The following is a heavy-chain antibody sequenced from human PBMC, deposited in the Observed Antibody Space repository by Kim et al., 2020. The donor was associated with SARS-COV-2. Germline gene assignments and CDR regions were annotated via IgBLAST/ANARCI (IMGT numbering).Heavy chain of an antibody. CDR3: ASHSVGTIFGVVTPPLVGMDV. J-gene: IGHJ6*02. CDR1: GFTVSSNY. D-gene: IGHD3-3*01. Sequence: GGSLRLSCAASGFTVSSNYMSWVRQAPGKGLEWVSVIYSGGSTYYADSVKGRFTISRDNSKNTLYLQMNSLRAEDTAVYYCASHSVGTIFGVVTPPLVGMDVWGQGTTVTVSS. CDR2: IYSGGST. V-gene: IGHV3-53*01.